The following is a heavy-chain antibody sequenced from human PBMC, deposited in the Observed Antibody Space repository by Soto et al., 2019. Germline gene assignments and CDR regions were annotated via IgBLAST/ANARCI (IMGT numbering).Heavy chain of an antibody. CDR3: TRDVADFWSGYYFSWYAFDI. Sequence: GGSLRLSCTASGFTFGDYAMSWFRQAPGKGLEWVGFIRSKAYGGTTEYAASVKGRFTISRDDSKSIAYLQMNSLKTEDTAVYYCTRDVADFWSGYYFSWYAFDIWGQGTMVTVSS. V-gene: IGHV3-49*03. CDR1: GFTFGDYA. CDR2: IRSKAYGGTT. J-gene: IGHJ3*02. D-gene: IGHD3-3*01.